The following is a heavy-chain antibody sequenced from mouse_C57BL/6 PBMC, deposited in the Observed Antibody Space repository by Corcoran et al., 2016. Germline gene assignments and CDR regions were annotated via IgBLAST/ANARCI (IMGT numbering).Heavy chain of an antibody. CDR1: GYTFTTYG. V-gene: IGHV9-3*01. CDR3: ARDAFYYYGSSYGY. CDR2: INTYSGVP. D-gene: IGHD1-1*01. J-gene: IGHJ2*01. Sequence: QIQLVQSGPELKKPGETVKISCKASGYTFTTYGISWVKQAPGKGLKWMGWINTYSGVPTYADDFKGRFDFSLETSASTAYLQINNHKNEDTATYFCARDAFYYYGSSYGYWGQGTTLTVSS.